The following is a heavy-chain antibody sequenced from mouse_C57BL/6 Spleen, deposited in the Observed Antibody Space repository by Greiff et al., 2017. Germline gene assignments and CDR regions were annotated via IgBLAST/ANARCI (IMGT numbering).Heavy chain of an antibody. CDR3: AREPHYYGYYYDY. Sequence: VQLKESGPELVKPGASVKMSCKASGYTFPDYNMHWVKQSHGKSLEWIGYINPNNGGTSYNQKFKGKATLTVNKSSSTAYMELRSLTSEDSAVYYCAREPHYYGYYYDYWGQGTTLTVSS. CDR2: INPNNGGT. V-gene: IGHV1-22*01. CDR1: GYTFPDYN. D-gene: IGHD1-2*01. J-gene: IGHJ2*01.